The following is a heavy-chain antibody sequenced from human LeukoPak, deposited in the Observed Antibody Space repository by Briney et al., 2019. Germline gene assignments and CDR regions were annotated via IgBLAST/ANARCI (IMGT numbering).Heavy chain of an antibody. CDR1: GFTFSSYS. CDR3: RVYSSSWYYFDY. J-gene: IGHJ4*02. V-gene: IGHV3-21*01. Sequence: GGSLRLSCAASGFTFSSYSMNWVRQAPGKGLEWASSISSSSSDIYYADSVEGGFTISRDNEKNSLYMQMNRLRGEDTAVYYCRVYSSSWYYFDYWGQGTLVTVSS. CDR2: ISSSSSDI. D-gene: IGHD6-13*01.